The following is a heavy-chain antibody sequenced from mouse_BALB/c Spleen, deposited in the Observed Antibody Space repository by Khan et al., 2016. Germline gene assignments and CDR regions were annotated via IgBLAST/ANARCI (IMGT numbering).Heavy chain of an antibody. CDR3: AVIHYYGYFDY. Sequence: EVQLQESGPGLVKPSQSLSLTCTVTGYSITSDYTWNWIRQFPGNKLEWMGFISYSGSSSYNPSLKSRLSITRDTSKNQFFLQLNSVTTEDTATYFCAVIHYYGYFDYWGQGTTLTVSS. J-gene: IGHJ2*01. CDR1: GYSITSDYT. V-gene: IGHV3-2*02. CDR2: ISYSGSS. D-gene: IGHD1-2*01.